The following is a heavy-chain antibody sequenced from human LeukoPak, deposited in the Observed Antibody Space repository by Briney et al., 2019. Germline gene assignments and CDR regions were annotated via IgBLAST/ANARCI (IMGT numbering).Heavy chain of an antibody. J-gene: IGHJ6*03. Sequence: SETLSLTCAVYGGSFSGYYWSWIRQPPGKGLEWIGEINHSGSTNYNPSLKSRVTISVDTSKNQFSLKLSSVTAADTAVYYCAREGKITMVRGVIRYYYMDVWGKGTTVTISS. D-gene: IGHD3-10*01. V-gene: IGHV4-34*01. CDR1: GGSFSGYY. CDR3: AREGKITMVRGVIRYYYMDV. CDR2: INHSGST.